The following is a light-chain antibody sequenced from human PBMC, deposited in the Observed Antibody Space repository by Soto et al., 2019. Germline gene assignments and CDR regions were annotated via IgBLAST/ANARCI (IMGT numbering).Light chain of an antibody. V-gene: IGKV1-39*01. CDR2: GAS. J-gene: IGKJ5*01. Sequence: DIQTTQSPSSLSSSVGETVTFTCRASQSVTTYLNWYQQKPGTAPKLLIYGASTLQSGVPSRFSGSGSGTDFTLTISCLQSEDFATYYCQQYYSYPSITFGQGTRLEIK. CDR3: QQYYSYPSIT. CDR1: QSVTTY.